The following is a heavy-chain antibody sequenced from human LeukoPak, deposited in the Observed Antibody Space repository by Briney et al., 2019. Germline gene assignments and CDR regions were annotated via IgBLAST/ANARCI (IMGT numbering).Heavy chain of an antibody. V-gene: IGHV1-3*01. CDR3: ARVVKRDGYNGDYFDY. Sequence: GASVKVSCKGSGYTFSSYAMHWVRQAPGQRLEWMGWINAGNGDTKYSQKFQGRVTITRDTSATTAYMELSSLRSEDTAVYYCARVVKRDGYNGDYFDYWGQGTLVTVSS. CDR2: INAGNGDT. CDR1: GYTFSSYA. D-gene: IGHD5-24*01. J-gene: IGHJ4*02.